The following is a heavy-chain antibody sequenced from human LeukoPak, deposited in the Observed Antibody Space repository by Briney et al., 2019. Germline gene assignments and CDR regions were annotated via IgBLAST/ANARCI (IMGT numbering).Heavy chain of an antibody. J-gene: IGHJ6*02. CDR3: ARALGHCSGGSCYGMDV. CDR2: IYHSGST. Sequence: SETLSLTCAVSGGSISSGGYSWSWIRQPPGKGLEWIGYIYHSGSTYYNPSLKSRVTISVDRSKNQFSLKLSSVTAADTAVYYCARALGHCSGGSCYGMDVWGQGTTVTVSS. CDR1: GGSISSGGYS. D-gene: IGHD2-15*01. V-gene: IGHV4-30-2*01.